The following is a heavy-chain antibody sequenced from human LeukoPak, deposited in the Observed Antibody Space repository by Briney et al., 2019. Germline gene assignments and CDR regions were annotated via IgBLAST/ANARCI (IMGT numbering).Heavy chain of an antibody. J-gene: IGHJ4*02. CDR3: ARSQVSGWELLDFDY. Sequence: GASVKVSCKASGYTFTGYYMHWVRQAPGQGLEWMGWINPNSGGTNYAQKFQGRVTMTRDTSISTAYMELSRLRSDDTAVYYCARSQVSGWELLDFDYWGQGTLVTVSS. CDR1: GYTFTGYY. V-gene: IGHV1-2*02. D-gene: IGHD1-26*01. CDR2: INPNSGGT.